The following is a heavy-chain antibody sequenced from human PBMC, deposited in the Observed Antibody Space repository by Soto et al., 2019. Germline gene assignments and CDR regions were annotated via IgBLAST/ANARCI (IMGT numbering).Heavy chain of an antibody. J-gene: IGHJ4*02. D-gene: IGHD4-17*01. Sequence: ASVKVSCKASGYTFTSYAMHWVRQAPGQRLEWMGWINAGNGNTKYSQKFQGRVTITRDTSASTAYTELSSLRSEDTAVYYCARAAVTTTFDYWGQGTLVTVSS. CDR1: GYTFTSYA. V-gene: IGHV1-3*01. CDR3: ARAAVTTTFDY. CDR2: INAGNGNT.